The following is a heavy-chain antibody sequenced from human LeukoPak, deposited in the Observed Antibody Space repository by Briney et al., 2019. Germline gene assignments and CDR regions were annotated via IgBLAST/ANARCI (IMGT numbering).Heavy chain of an antibody. V-gene: IGHV4-39*07. D-gene: IGHD1-26*01. CDR1: GDSFTSVTDY. J-gene: IGHJ4*02. CDR2: GDYSGGT. Sequence: PSETLSLTCTVSGDSFTSVTDYWAWIRQPPGKGPEWIASGDYSGGTYYNPSLESRVAISADMSKNQFSLKLSSVTAADTAVYYCARTPPPGGYFDYWGQGTLVTVSS. CDR3: ARTPPPGGYFDY.